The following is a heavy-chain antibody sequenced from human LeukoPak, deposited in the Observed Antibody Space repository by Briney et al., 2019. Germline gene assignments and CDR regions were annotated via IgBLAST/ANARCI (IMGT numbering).Heavy chain of an antibody. CDR3: GRGLDRYQPLQA. J-gene: IGHJ4*02. D-gene: IGHD2-2*01. CDR2: ISYSGNT. V-gene: IGHV4-30-4*08. CDR1: GGSISSYY. Sequence: SETLSLTCTVSGGSISSYYWSWIRQPPGKGLEWIGYISYSGNTYYNPSLKSRIIMSVDTSKDQFSLSLISVTAADTALYYCGRGLDRYQPLQARGQGTLVTVSS.